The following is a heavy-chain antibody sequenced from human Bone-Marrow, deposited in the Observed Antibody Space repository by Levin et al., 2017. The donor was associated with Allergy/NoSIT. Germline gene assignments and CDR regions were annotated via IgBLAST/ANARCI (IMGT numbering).Heavy chain of an antibody. CDR3: VRRLRGSPPDY. CDR2: IFSSGTT. Sequence: SETLSLTCTVSGASISSSLSFWAWIRQPPTKGLEWIGSIFSSGTTYYNPSLKSRVTISADMSNNQFSLNLNSATAADTAVYYCVRRLRGSPPDYWGQGTLVTVSS. CDR1: GASISSSLSF. D-gene: IGHD1-26*01. J-gene: IGHJ4*02. V-gene: IGHV4-39*01.